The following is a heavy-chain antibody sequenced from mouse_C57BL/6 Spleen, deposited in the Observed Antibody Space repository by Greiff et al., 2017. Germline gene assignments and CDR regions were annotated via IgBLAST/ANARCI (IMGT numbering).Heavy chain of an antibody. V-gene: IGHV1-4*01. CDR3: AREADYDSTGDFDY. CDR1: GYTFTSYT. J-gene: IGHJ2*01. CDR2: INPSSGYT. Sequence: QVQLKQSGAELARPGASVKMSCKASGYTFTSYTMHWVKQRPGQGLEWIGYINPSSGYTKYNQKFKDKATLTADKSSSTAYMQLSSLTSEDSAVYYCAREADYDSTGDFDYWGQGTTLTVSS. D-gene: IGHD2-4*01.